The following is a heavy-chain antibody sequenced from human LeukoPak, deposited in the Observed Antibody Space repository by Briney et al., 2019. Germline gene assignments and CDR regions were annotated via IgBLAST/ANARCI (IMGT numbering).Heavy chain of an antibody. CDR2: ISPNADRT. CDR3: AIMHGYYDGSGYWVQ. Sequence: GGSLRLSCAASGFTVGSYAMIWVRQAPGKGLEWVSFISPNADRTSKADSVEGRFTISRDNPRNTLYLQMNRLRDDDTAVYYCAIMHGYYDGSGYWVQWGQGTLVTVSS. V-gene: IGHV3-23*01. CDR1: GFTVGSYA. J-gene: IGHJ4*02. D-gene: IGHD3-22*01.